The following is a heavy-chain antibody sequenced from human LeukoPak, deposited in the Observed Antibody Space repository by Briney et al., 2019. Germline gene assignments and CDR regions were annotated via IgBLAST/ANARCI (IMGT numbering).Heavy chain of an antibody. V-gene: IGHV3-23*01. Sequence: PGGSLRLSCAVSGFTFSGYAMSWVRQAPGKGLEWVSLMTANADTTYYTDSVRGRFTISRDNSQKTVYLQMNSLRGDDTAVYYCAKSAYYDSGYYVDYWGQGTLVTVSS. CDR3: AKSAYYDSGYYVDY. CDR2: MTANADTT. D-gene: IGHD3-22*01. J-gene: IGHJ4*02. CDR1: GFTFSGYA.